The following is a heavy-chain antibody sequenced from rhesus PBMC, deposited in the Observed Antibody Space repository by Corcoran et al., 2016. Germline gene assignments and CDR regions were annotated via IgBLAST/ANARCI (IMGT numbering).Heavy chain of an antibody. V-gene: IGHV4S7*01. CDR1: GGSISGGSY. D-gene: IGHD7-45*01. CDR2: IYGNSAST. J-gene: IGHJ4*01. Sequence: QVQLQESGPGLVKPSETLSLTCAVSGGSISGGSYWGGIRQPPGKGLEWFRNIYGNSASTYYNPSLKSRVTISKDTSKNQFSLKLSSVTAADTAVYYCTRDWLTGALFDYWGQGVLVTVSS. CDR3: TRDWLTGALFDY.